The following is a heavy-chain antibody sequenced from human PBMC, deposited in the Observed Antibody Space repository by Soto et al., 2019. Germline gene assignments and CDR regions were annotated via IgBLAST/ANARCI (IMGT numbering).Heavy chain of an antibody. J-gene: IGHJ4*02. Sequence: QVQLVQSGAEVKKPGASVKVSCKASGYTFTTYYMHWVRQAPGQVLEWMGIISPDGGRTSYAQKLQGRVTMTRDRSTSTVYRERSRLRSEDTALYYCATRDPGHYWGQGTLVNVSS. V-gene: IGHV1-46*01. CDR1: GYTFTTYY. CDR3: ATRDPGHY. CDR2: ISPDGGRT.